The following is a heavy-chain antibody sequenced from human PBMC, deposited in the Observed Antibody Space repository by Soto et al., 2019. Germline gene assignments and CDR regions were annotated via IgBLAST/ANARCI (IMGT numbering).Heavy chain of an antibody. CDR1: GGSISSSSYY. Sequence: SETLSHTWTVSGGSISSSSYYWGWIRQPPGKGLEWIGSIYYSGGTYYNPSLKSRVTISVDTSKNQSSLKLSSVTAADTAVYYCARHEVHWVVVITMGLFDLWGQGSLVTVS. CDR3: ARHEVHWVVVITMGLFDL. CDR2: IYYSGGT. D-gene: IGHD3-22*01. V-gene: IGHV4-39*01. J-gene: IGHJ5*02.